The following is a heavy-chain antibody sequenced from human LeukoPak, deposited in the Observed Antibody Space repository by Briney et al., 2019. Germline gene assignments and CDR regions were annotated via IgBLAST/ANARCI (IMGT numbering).Heavy chain of an antibody. J-gene: IGHJ3*02. CDR1: GYTFTGYY. CDR2: INPNSGGA. Sequence: ASVKVSCKTSGYTFTGYYIQWVRQAPGQGLEWMGWINPNSGGASYVQKFQGRVTMTSDTSISTAYMELSSLRSDDTAVDYCARDSRNYYDSRGGGDEAFDIWGQGTMVTVSS. V-gene: IGHV1-2*02. D-gene: IGHD3-22*01. CDR3: ARDSRNYYDSRGGGDEAFDI.